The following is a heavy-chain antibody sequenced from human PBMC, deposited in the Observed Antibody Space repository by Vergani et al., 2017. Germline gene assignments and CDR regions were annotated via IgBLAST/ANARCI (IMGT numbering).Heavy chain of an antibody. CDR3: ARGGRQWLGRTYFDY. CDR1: GGSFSGYY. D-gene: IGHD6-19*01. V-gene: IGHV4-34*01. CDR2: INHSGST. J-gene: IGHJ4*02. Sequence: QVQLQQWGAGLLKPSETLSLTCAVYGGSFSGYYWSWIRQPPGKGLEWIGEINHSGSTNYNPSLESRVTISVDTSKNQFSLKLSSVTAADTAVYYCARGGRQWLGRTYFDYWGQGTLVTVSS.